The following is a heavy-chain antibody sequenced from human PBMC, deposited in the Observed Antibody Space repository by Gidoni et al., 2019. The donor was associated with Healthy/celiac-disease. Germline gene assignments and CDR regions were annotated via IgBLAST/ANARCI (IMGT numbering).Heavy chain of an antibody. CDR3: ARGGYSYGYGWYFDL. J-gene: IGHJ2*01. D-gene: IGHD5-18*01. Sequence: QVQLQQWGAGLLKPSQTLSPTCAVHGGSFSGYYWSWIRQPPGKGLEWIGEINHSGSTNYNPSLKSRVTISVDTSKNQFSLKLSSVTAADTAVYYCARGGYSYGYGWYFDLWGSGTLVTVSS. CDR2: INHSGST. V-gene: IGHV4-34*01. CDR1: GGSFSGYY.